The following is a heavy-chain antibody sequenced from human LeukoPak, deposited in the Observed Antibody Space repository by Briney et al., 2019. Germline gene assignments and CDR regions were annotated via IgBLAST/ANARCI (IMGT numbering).Heavy chain of an antibody. V-gene: IGHV5-51*01. CDR2: IYPGDSDT. J-gene: IGHJ6*04. Sequence: GESLKISCKGSGYSFTSYWIGWVRQMPGKGLEWMGIIYPGDSDTSYSPSFQGQVTISADKSISTAYLQWSSLKASDTAMYYCARMDGRYSPYYYGMDVWGKGTTVTVSS. D-gene: IGHD1-1*01. CDR1: GYSFTSYW. CDR3: ARMDGRYSPYYYGMDV.